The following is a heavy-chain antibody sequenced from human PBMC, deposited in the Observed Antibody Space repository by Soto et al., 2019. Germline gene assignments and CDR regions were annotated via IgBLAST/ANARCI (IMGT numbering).Heavy chain of an antibody. J-gene: IGHJ4*02. Sequence: PGWSLRLSCAASVFTFISYAMHWVRQAPGKGLEWVAVISYDESDKYYADSLKGRFAISRDNSKNTLYLQMNSLRGEDTTVYYCARDLSVAGPDYWGQGTLVTVSS. CDR2: ISYDESDK. CDR3: ARDLSVAGPDY. D-gene: IGHD6-19*01. V-gene: IGHV3-30*03. CDR1: VFTFISYA.